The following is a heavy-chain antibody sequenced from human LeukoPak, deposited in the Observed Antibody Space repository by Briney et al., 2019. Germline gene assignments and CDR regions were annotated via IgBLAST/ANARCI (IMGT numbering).Heavy chain of an antibody. D-gene: IGHD4-23*01. V-gene: IGHV4-34*01. CDR3: ARDPTTVENVPYYFDD. J-gene: IGHJ4*02. CDR2: INHRGGA. Sequence: SETLSLTCAVSGWSFIGSHWNWIRQSPGKGLESIAEINHRGGANYNPSLKSRVGISVNTSKNQFSLTLRSVTADDTALYYCARDPTTVENVPYYFDDWGQGTLVTVSS. CDR1: GWSFIGSH.